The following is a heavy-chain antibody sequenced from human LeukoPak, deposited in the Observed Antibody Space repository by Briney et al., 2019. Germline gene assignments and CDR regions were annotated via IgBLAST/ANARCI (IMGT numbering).Heavy chain of an antibody. Sequence: SETLSLTCTVSGGSISSSSYYWGWIRQPPGKGLEWIGSIYYSGSTYYNPSLKSRVTISVDTSKNQFSLKLSSVTVADTAVYYCARTHQYSGSYPFDYWGQGTLVTVSS. CDR2: IYYSGST. D-gene: IGHD1-26*01. J-gene: IGHJ4*02. CDR3: ARTHQYSGSYPFDY. V-gene: IGHV4-39*01. CDR1: GGSISSSSYY.